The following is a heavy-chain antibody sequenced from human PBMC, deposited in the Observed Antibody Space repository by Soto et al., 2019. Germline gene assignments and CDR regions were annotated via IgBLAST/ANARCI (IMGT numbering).Heavy chain of an antibody. J-gene: IGHJ4*02. Sequence: EVQLLESGGGLVQPGGSLRLSCAASGFTFTSHAMTWVRQAPGKGLEWVSTISGRGSSTFYADSVKGRFTISRDHSNNTLYVQMSSLRVEDTAVYYCAKAQGYCSGDSCYSSLDYWGQGTLVTVSS. V-gene: IGHV3-23*01. D-gene: IGHD2-15*01. CDR1: GFTFTSHA. CDR2: ISGRGSST. CDR3: AKAQGYCSGDSCYSSLDY.